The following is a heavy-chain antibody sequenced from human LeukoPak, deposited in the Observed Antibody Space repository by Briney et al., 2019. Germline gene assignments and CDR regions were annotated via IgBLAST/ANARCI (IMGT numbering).Heavy chain of an antibody. CDR2: INHSGST. J-gene: IGHJ4*02. CDR1: GGSFSGYY. V-gene: IGHV4-34*01. Sequence: ASETLSLTCAVYGGSFSGYYWSWIRQPPGKGLEWIGEINHSGSTNYNPSLKSRVTISVDTSKNQFSLKLSSVTAADTAVYYCARATIAAHVDYWGRGTLVTVSS. D-gene: IGHD6-13*01. CDR3: ARATIAAHVDY.